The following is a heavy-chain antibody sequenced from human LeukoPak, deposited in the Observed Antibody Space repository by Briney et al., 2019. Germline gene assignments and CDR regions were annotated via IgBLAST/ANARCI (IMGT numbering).Heavy chain of an antibody. CDR3: ARLVQSRGVTAAGPYYYYYMDV. CDR2: IYHSGST. J-gene: IGHJ6*03. D-gene: IGHD2-15*01. CDR1: GGSISSSNW. Sequence: SETLSLTCAVSGGSISSSNWWSWVRQPPGKGLEWIGEIYHSGSTNYNPSLKSRVTISVDTSKNQFSLKLSSVTAADTAVYYCARLVQSRGVTAAGPYYYYYMDVWGKGTTVTVSS. V-gene: IGHV4-4*02.